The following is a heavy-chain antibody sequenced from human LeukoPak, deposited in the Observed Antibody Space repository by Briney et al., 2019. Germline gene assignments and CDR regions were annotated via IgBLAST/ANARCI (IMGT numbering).Heavy chain of an antibody. V-gene: IGHV1-46*01. Sequence: GASVKVSCKASGYTFTSNYIHWVRQAPGQGLEWMGMIYPRDGSTNYAQKFQGRVTITADESTSTAYMELSSLRSEDTAVFYCAGSLKFITMIPHYWGQGTLVTVSS. J-gene: IGHJ4*02. CDR2: IYPRDGST. CDR1: GYTFTSNY. CDR3: AGSLKFITMIPHY. D-gene: IGHD3-22*01.